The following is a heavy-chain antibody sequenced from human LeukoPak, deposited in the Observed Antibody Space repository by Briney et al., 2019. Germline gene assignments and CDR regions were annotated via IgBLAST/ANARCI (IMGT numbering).Heavy chain of an antibody. CDR2: IHSSGST. D-gene: IGHD2-8*02. CDR1: GFTVSYNF. Sequence: GGSLRLSCVASGFTVSYNFMSWVRQAPGKGLAWVSVIHSSGSTFYADSVRGRFTISRDNSKNTLYLQMNSLRAEDTAVYYCATYRQVLLPFESWGQGTLVTVSS. V-gene: IGHV3-66*01. CDR3: ATYRQVLLPFES. J-gene: IGHJ4*02.